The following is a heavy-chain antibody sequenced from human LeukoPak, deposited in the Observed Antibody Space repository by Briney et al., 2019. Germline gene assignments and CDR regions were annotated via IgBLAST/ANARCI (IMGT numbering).Heavy chain of an antibody. D-gene: IGHD6-13*01. CDR1: GFIFSTCA. Sequence: GGSLRLSCTASGFIFSTCAMSWVRQAPGKGLEWVSAISGSGGTTYYADSVKGRFTISRDNSKNTLFLQMSSLRAEDTAVYYCLSRHQMVRVDYWGQGTLVTVSS. CDR2: ISGSGGTT. CDR3: LSRHQMVRVDY. V-gene: IGHV3-23*01. J-gene: IGHJ4*02.